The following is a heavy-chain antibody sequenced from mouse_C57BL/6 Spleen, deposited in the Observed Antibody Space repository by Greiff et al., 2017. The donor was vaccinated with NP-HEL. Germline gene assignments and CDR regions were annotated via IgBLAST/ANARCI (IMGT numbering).Heavy chain of an antibody. J-gene: IGHJ4*01. CDR1: GFTFSSYG. D-gene: IGHD1-1*01. Sequence: EVQGVESGGDLVKPGGSLKLSCAASGFTFSSYGMSWVRQTPDKRLEWVATISSGGSYTYYPDSVKGRFTISRDNAKNTLYLQMSSLKSEDTAMYYCAREGRFYAMDYWGQGTSVTVSS. V-gene: IGHV5-6*01. CDR2: ISSGGSYT. CDR3: AREGRFYAMDY.